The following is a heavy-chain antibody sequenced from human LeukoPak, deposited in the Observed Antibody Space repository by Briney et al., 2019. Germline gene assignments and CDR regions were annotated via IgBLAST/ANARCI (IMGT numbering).Heavy chain of an antibody. Sequence: ASVKVSCKASGYTFTSYGISWVRQAPGQGLEWMGWISAYNGNTNYAQKLQGRVTMTTDTSTSTAYMELRSLGSDDTAVYYCANYGSGSYYNYYGMGVWGQGTTVTVSS. CDR2: ISAYNGNT. CDR3: ANYGSGSYYNYYGMGV. D-gene: IGHD3-10*01. J-gene: IGHJ6*02. V-gene: IGHV1-18*01. CDR1: GYTFTSYG.